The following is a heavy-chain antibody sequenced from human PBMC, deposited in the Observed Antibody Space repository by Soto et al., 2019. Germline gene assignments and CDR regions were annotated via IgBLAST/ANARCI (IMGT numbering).Heavy chain of an antibody. J-gene: IGHJ6*02. V-gene: IGHV1-69*13. Sequence: SVKVSCKTSGGTFSRYAISWVRQTNRQGLEWMGGIIPIFGTANYAQKFQGRVTITADESTSTAYMELSSLRSEDTAVYYCASTDSGSYNNYYYGMDVWGQGTTVTVSS. CDR3: ASTDSGSYNNYYYGMDV. CDR2: IIPIFGTA. D-gene: IGHD1-26*01. CDR1: GGTFSRYA.